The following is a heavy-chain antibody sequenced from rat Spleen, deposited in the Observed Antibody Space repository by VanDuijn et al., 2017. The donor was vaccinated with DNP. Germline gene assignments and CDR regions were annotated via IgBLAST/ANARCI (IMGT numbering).Heavy chain of an antibody. CDR3: ARRNNYDY. CDR1: GFTFSDYN. CDR2: ITYDGSST. V-gene: IGHV5-7*01. J-gene: IGHJ3*01. D-gene: IGHD1-10*01. Sequence: EVQLVESGGGLVQPGRSLKLSCAASGFTFSDYNMAWVRQAPKKGLEWVATITYDGSSTYYRDSVKGRFTISRDNAKSTLYLQMDSLRSEDTATYYCARRNNYDYWGQGTLVTVSS.